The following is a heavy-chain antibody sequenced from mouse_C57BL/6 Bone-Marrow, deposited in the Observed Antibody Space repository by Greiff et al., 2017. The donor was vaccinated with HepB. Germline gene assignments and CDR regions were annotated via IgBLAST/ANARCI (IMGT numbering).Heavy chain of an antibody. CDR1: GFNIKDYY. Sequence: EVKLVESGAELVRPGASVKLSCTASGFNIKDYYMHWVKQRPEQGLEWIGRIDPEDGDTEYAPKFQGKATMTADTSSNTDYLQLSSLTSEDTAVYYCTTDYYGSSSYFDYWGQGTTLTVSS. D-gene: IGHD1-1*01. J-gene: IGHJ2*01. V-gene: IGHV14-1*01. CDR3: TTDYYGSSSYFDY. CDR2: IDPEDGDT.